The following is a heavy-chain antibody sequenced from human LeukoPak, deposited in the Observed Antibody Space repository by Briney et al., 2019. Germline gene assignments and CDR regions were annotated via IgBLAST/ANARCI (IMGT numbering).Heavy chain of an antibody. CDR2: ISYDGSNK. CDR1: GFTFSSYA. CDR3: TKDSVAMVTTSDY. V-gene: IGHV3-30*04. Sequence: GGSLRLSCAASGFTFSSYAMHWVRQAPGKGLEWVAVISYDGSNKYYADSVKGRFTISRDNSKNSLYLQMNSLRPEDTALYYCTKDSVAMVTTSDYWGQGTLVTVSS. J-gene: IGHJ4*02. D-gene: IGHD5-18*01.